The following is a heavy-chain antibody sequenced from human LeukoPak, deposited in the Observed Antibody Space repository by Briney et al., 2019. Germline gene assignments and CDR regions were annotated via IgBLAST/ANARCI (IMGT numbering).Heavy chain of an antibody. CDR2: ISPNSGAT. V-gene: IGHV1-2*02. J-gene: IGHJ4*02. CDR3: ARETVGAIPY. Sequence: ASVKVSCKASGSTFTGYYMHWVRQAPGQGLEWMGWISPNSGATNSAQKFQGRVTMTRDTSISTAYMELSRLRSDDTAVYYCARETVGAIPYWGQGTRVTVSS. CDR1: GSTFTGYY. D-gene: IGHD1-26*01.